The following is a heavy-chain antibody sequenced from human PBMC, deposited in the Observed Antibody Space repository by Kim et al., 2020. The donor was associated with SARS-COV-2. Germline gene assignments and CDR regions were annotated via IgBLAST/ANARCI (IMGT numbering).Heavy chain of an antibody. CDR1: GFTFSSYV. CDR2: ISGGAFNT. D-gene: IGHD2-21*01. J-gene: IGHJ4*02. V-gene: IGHV3-23*01. CDR3: AKTPGNMWSTVYFDY. Sequence: GGSLRLSCAASGFTFSSYVMSWVRQAPGKGVEWVSVISGGAFNTYYADSVRGRFTISRDNSKNTLFLQMNNPRADDTAIYYCAKTPGNMWSTVYFDYWGQGALVTVSS.